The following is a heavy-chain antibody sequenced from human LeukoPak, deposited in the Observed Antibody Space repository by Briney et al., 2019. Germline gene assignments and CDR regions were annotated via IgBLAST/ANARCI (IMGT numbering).Heavy chain of an antibody. Sequence: PSETLSLTCIVSGGSISSSNYYWDWIRQPPGKGLEWFGSIYYSGSTYYNPPLKSRVTISVDTSKNQFSLKLSSVTAADTAVYYCARRPYCSNGICYKRPFDYWGQGTLVTVSS. CDR2: IYYSGST. J-gene: IGHJ4*02. CDR1: GGSISSSNYY. D-gene: IGHD2-8*01. CDR3: ARRPYCSNGICYKRPFDY. V-gene: IGHV4-39*07.